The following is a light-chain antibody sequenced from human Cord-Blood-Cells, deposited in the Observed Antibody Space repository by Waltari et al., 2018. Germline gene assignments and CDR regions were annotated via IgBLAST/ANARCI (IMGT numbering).Light chain of an antibody. V-gene: IGKV4-1*01. Sequence: DIVMTQSPDSLAVSLAERATINSKSSQSVLYSSNNKNYLAWYQQKPGQPPKLLIYWASTREAGVPDRFSGSGSGTDFTLTISSLQADDVAVYYCQQYYSTPYTFGQGTKLEIK. J-gene: IGKJ2*01. CDR2: WAS. CDR1: QSVLYSSNNKNY. CDR3: QQYYSTPYT.